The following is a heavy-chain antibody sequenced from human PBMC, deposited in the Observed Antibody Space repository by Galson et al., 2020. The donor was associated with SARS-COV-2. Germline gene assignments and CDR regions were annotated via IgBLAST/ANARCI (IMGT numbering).Heavy chain of an antibody. V-gene: IGHV3-33*01. Sequence: LKISCAASGFTFSSYGMHWVRQAPGKGLEWVAVIWYDGSNKYYADSVKGRFTISRDNSKNTLYLQMNSLRAEDTAVYYCARDSYYYDSSGYYPPYYYYGMDVWGQGTTVTVSS. CDR2: IWYDGSNK. CDR3: ARDSYYYDSSGYYPPYYYYGMDV. CDR1: GFTFSSYG. D-gene: IGHD3-22*01. J-gene: IGHJ6*02.